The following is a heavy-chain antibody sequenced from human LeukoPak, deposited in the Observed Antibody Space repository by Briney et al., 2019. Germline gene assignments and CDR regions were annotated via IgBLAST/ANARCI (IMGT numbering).Heavy chain of an antibody. J-gene: IGHJ4*02. Sequence: GGSLRLSCAASGFTFSNCAMTWVRQAPGKGLEWVSGINWNGGSTGYADSVKGRFTISRDNAKNSLYLQMNSLRAEDTALYYCARAGDTAMVKYYFDYWGQGTLVTVSS. CDR3: ARAGDTAMVKYYFDY. CDR1: GFTFSNCA. V-gene: IGHV3-20*04. D-gene: IGHD5-18*01. CDR2: INWNGGST.